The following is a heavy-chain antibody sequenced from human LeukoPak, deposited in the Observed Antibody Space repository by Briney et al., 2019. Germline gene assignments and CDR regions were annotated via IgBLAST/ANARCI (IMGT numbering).Heavy chain of an antibody. CDR1: GFIFSTHW. J-gene: IGHJ4*02. Sequence: GGSLRLSCAASGFIFSTHWMHWVRQAPGKGLVWVSQINSDGRSTNYADSVKGRFTISRDNAKNTLYLQMNSLRAEDTAVYYCARVVDWCSGGSCCFDYWGQGTLVTVSS. V-gene: IGHV3-74*01. CDR3: ARVVDWCSGGSCCFDY. CDR2: INSDGRST. D-gene: IGHD2-15*01.